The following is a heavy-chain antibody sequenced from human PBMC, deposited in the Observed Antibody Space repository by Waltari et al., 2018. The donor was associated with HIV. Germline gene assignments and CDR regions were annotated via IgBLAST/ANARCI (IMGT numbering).Heavy chain of an antibody. CDR3: AKTSYDIGLMVYARTQDWFDP. D-gene: IGHD2-8*01. Sequence: EVQLLESGGGLVQAGGSLRLSCAASGFTFSSYAMTWVRQAPGKGLEWVSASRGRGGKTYYSDSVKGRFSISRDNCKNTLYLQMNSLRAEDTAIYYGAKTSYDIGLMVYARTQDWFDPWGQGTLVTVSS. CDR1: GFTFSSYA. J-gene: IGHJ5*02. CDR2: SRGRGGKT. V-gene: IGHV3-23*01.